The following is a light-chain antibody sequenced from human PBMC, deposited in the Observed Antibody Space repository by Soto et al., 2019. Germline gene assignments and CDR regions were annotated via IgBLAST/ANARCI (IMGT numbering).Light chain of an antibody. Sequence: EIVMTQSPATLSVSPGDRATLSCRASQSVNSNLAWYQHKPGQTPKLLIYVASTRATGIPARFSGSGSGTEFTLTISSLQSEDFAVYYCQQYNVWPLTFGGGTKVEFQ. V-gene: IGKV3-15*01. CDR1: QSVNSN. J-gene: IGKJ4*01. CDR2: VAS. CDR3: QQYNVWPLT.